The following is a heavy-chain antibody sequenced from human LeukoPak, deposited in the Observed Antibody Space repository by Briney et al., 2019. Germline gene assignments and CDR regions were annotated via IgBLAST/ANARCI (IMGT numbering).Heavy chain of an antibody. V-gene: IGHV3-9*01. CDR1: GFTFDDYA. CDR2: ISWNSGSI. D-gene: IGHD3-10*01. J-gene: IGHJ3*02. Sequence: PGGSLRLSCAASGFTFDDYAMHWVRQAPGKGLEWVSGISWNSGSIGYADSVKGRFTISRDNAKNSLYLQMNSLRAEDTAVYYCAREYYYGSDSNAFDTWGQGTMVTVSS. CDR3: AREYYYGSDSNAFDT.